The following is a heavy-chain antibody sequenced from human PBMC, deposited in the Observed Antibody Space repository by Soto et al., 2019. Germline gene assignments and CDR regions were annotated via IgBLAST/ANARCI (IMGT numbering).Heavy chain of an antibody. CDR2: VSASGSIT. CDR1: GFTFSSYD. V-gene: IGHV3-23*01. Sequence: EVQVLESGGGLVQPGGSLRLSCVGSGFTFSSYDMSWVRQAPGKGLEWVSGVSASGSITSYADSAKGRFTISRDNVKNAMYLQMNSLRAEDTAVYYCAKGDCSGGRCYRGFDYWGQGTLVTVSS. D-gene: IGHD2-15*01. CDR3: AKGDCSGGRCYRGFDY. J-gene: IGHJ4*02.